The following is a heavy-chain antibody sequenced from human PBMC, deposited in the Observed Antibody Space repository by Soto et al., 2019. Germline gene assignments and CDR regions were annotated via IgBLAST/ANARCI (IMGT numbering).Heavy chain of an antibody. J-gene: IGHJ3*02. D-gene: IGHD6-6*01. CDR1: GFSLTTSGVG. V-gene: IGHV2-5*01. CDR2: IYWSGDE. Sequence: QSTLKESGPTLVKPPQTLTLTCSFSGFSLTTSGVGVGWIRQPPGKALEWLAHIYWSGDEHYSPSLKSRLRITKDHSKTQVVLTMTNMDPVDTDTYYCARGLAARRVFAFDIWGQGTMVTVSS. CDR3: ARGLAARRVFAFDI.